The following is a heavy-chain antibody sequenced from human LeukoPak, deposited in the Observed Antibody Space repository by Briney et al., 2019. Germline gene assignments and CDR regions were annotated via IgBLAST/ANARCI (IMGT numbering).Heavy chain of an antibody. D-gene: IGHD5-24*01. CDR1: GFTFSSYW. CDR3: AMEMATSDAFDI. CDR2: INSDGSST. J-gene: IGHJ3*02. V-gene: IGHV3-74*01. Sequence: GGSLRLSCAASGFTFSSYWMHWVRQAPGKGLVWVSRINSDGSSTSYADSVKGRFTIPRDNAKNTLYLQMNSLRAEDTAVYYCAMEMATSDAFDIWGQGTMVTVSS.